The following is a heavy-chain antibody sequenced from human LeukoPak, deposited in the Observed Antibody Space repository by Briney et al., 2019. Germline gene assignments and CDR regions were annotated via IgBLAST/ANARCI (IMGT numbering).Heavy chain of an antibody. CDR2: IKRKTDAGTT. V-gene: IGHV3-15*07. D-gene: IGHD7-27*01. CDR1: GFILSNHW. Sequence: PGGSLRLSCAASGFILSNHWMNWVRQAPGKGLEWVGRIKRKTDAGTTDYAAPVKGRFTISRDDSKNTLYLQMNSLKTEDTAVYYCTTGNWGPYWGQGTLVTVSS. J-gene: IGHJ4*02. CDR3: TTGNWGPY.